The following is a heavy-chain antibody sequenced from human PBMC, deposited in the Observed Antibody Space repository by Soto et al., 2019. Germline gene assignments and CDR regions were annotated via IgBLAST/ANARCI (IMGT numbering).Heavy chain of an antibody. CDR1: GGTFSSYA. CDR2: IIPIFGTA. D-gene: IGHD3-10*01. Sequence: QVQLVQSGAEVKKPGSSVKVSCKASGGTFSSYAISWVRQAPGQGLEWMGGIIPIFGTANYAQKFQGRVTITADESTSTAYMELSSLRSEDTAVYYCARGVRGVITLGGYSYGMDVWGQGTTVTVSS. J-gene: IGHJ6*02. V-gene: IGHV1-69*12. CDR3: ARGVRGVITLGGYSYGMDV.